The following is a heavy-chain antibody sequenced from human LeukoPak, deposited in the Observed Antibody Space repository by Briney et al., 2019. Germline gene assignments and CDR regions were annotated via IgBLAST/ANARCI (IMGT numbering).Heavy chain of an antibody. CDR3: AKESGYGDYWYFDY. D-gene: IGHD6-25*01. V-gene: IGHV3-23*01. CDR2: ISDSGDRT. CDR1: GFTFNKYD. J-gene: IGHJ4*02. Sequence: GSPRLSCAASGFTFNKYDMSWVRQVPGKGLEWVSGISDSGDRTYYADSVKGRFTISRDNSKNTLYLQVNSLRAEDTAAYYCAKESGYGDYWYFDYWGQGTLVTVSS.